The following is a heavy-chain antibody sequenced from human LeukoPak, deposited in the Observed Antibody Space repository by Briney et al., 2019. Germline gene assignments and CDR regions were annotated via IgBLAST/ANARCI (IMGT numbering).Heavy chain of an antibody. J-gene: IGHJ4*02. V-gene: IGHV3-30*04. CDR1: GFTFSSYA. Sequence: AGGSLRLSCAASGFTFSSYAMHWVRQAPGKGLEWVAVISYDGSNKYYADSVKGRFTISGDNSKNTLYLQMNSLRAEDTAVYYCARDVGPSLDYWGQGTLVTVSS. CDR3: ARDVGPSLDY. CDR2: ISYDGSNK.